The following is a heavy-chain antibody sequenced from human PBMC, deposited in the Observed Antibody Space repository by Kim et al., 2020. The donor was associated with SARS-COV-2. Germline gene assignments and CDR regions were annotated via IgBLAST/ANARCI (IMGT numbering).Heavy chain of an antibody. Sequence: SETLSLTCAVYGGSFSGYYWSWIRQPPGKGLEWIGEINHSGSTNYNPSLKSRVTISVDTSKNQFSLKLSSLTAADTTVYYCARGIPRRITMVRGVGGFD. D-gene: IGHD3-10*01. J-gene: IGHJ4*01. CDR3: ARGIPRRITMVRGVGGFD. CDR2: INHSGST. CDR1: GGSFSGYY. V-gene: IGHV4-34*01.